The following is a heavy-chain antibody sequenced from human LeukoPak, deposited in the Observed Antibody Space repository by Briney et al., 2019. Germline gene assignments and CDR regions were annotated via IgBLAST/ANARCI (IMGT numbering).Heavy chain of an antibody. CDR2: IKQDGSEI. Sequence: LSGGSLRLSCVAYGFTFSHYWMTWVRQAPGKEPEWVANIKQDGSEIFYVDSVRGRFTISRDNAKNSLYLQMNNLRVEDTAVYYCARPAYSGSYWPGAFDIWGQGTMVTVSS. D-gene: IGHD1-26*01. V-gene: IGHV3-7*01. J-gene: IGHJ3*02. CDR1: GFTFSHYW. CDR3: ARPAYSGSYWPGAFDI.